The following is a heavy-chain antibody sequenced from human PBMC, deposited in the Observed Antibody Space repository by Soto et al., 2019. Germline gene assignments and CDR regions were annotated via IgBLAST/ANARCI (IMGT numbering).Heavy chain of an antibody. J-gene: IGHJ4*02. D-gene: IGHD4-17*01. CDR1: GYTLTELS. CDR3: AQDLATVIRRGDY. V-gene: IGHV1-24*01. CDR2: FDPEDGET. Sequence: QVLLVQSGAEVKKPGASVKVSCKVSGYTLTELSMHWVRQAPGKGLEWMGGFDPEDGETIYAQKFQGRVTXTXDXXADTACLELSSLRSEDTAVYFCAQDLATVIRRGDYWGQGTLVTVSS.